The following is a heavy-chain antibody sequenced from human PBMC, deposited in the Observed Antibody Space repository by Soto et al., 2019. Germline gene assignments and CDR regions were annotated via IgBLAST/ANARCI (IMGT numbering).Heavy chain of an antibody. Sequence: QPGGSLRPSWLPARFTSDALSMHWVRQVPGRGREWVSFFLWVGGSTYYADSVKGRFTISRDNSITSLYLQMNSLTTEATVFYYCGKDGAVIDYDNLEDWGQGALVTVSA. CDR3: GKDGAVIDYDNLED. J-gene: IGHJ4*02. CDR1: RFTSDALS. D-gene: IGHD4-17*01. CDR2: FLWVGGST. V-gene: IGHV3-43*01.